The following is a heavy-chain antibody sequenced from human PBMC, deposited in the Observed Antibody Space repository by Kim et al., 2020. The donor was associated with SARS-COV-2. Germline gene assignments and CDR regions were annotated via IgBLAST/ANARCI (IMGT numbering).Heavy chain of an antibody. D-gene: IGHD1-26*01. CDR3: ASDVGGMDV. V-gene: IGHV4-61*02. Sequence: SGSTNYNPSLKSRVTISVDTSKNQFSLKRSSVTAADTAVYYCASDVGGMDVWGQGTTVTVSS. CDR2: SGST. J-gene: IGHJ6*02.